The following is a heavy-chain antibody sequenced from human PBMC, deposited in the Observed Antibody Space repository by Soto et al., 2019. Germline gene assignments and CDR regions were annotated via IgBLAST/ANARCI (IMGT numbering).Heavy chain of an antibody. J-gene: IGHJ3*02. D-gene: IGHD6-13*01. CDR2: INHSGST. CDR1: GGSFSGYY. V-gene: IGHV4-34*01. CDR3: ARRYSSAFDI. Sequence: SETLSLTCAVYGGSFSGYYWSWIRQPPGKGLEWIGEINHSGSTNYNPSLRSRVTISVDTSKNQFSLKLSSVTAADTAVYYCARRYSSAFDIWGQGTMVTVSS.